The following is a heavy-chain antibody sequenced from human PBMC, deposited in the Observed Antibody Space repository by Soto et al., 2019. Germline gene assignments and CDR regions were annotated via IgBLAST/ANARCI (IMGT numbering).Heavy chain of an antibody. CDR2: ISGSGGST. J-gene: IGHJ4*02. V-gene: IGHV3-23*01. D-gene: IGHD5-12*01. CDR1: GFTFSTYA. CDR3: ERDPYSGDDIEVDY. Sequence: AGSLRLSCAASGFTFSTYAMSWVRQPPGKGLEWVSTISGSGGSTYYADSVKGRFTISRDNAKSSLYLQINSLRADDTAVYYCERDPYSGDDIEVDYWGQGTLVTVSS.